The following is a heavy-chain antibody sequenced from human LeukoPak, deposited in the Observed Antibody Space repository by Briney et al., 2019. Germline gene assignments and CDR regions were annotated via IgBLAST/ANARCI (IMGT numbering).Heavy chain of an antibody. D-gene: IGHD6-13*01. CDR3: ASGRQLGY. V-gene: IGHV3-7*01. CDR2: IKEDGSEK. Sequence: QSGGSLRLSCAASGFTFSNNWMSSVRQAPGKGLEWETNIKEDGSEKYYVDSVKGRFTISRDNARNSLYLQLNSLSAEDTAVYYCASGRQLGYWGQGTLVTVSS. CDR1: GFTFSNNW. J-gene: IGHJ4*02.